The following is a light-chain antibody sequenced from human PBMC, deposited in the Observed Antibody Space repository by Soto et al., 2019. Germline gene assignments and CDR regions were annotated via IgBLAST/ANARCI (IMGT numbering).Light chain of an antibody. CDR2: EGS. J-gene: IGKJ1*01. V-gene: IGKV3-11*01. CDR3: HQYNNWPPWT. CDR1: QSVSSY. Sequence: DIVLTQSPATLSLSPVQTATLSCSASQSVSSYLAWYQQKAGQAPRLLIYEGSNRATGIPTRFSGSGSGTDFTLTISSLEPEDFAVYYCHQYNNWPPWTFGQGTKVDI.